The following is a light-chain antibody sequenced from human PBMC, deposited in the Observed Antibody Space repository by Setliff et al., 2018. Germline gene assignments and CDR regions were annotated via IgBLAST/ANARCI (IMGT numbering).Light chain of an antibody. V-gene: IGLV2-8*01. CDR1: SSDIGDYNY. CDR2: DVD. CDR3: GAYAGSSKKI. Sequence: GQSVTISCTGTSSDIGDYNYVSWYQHHPGKAPKLLIYDVDKRPSGVPDRFSGSKSGNTASLTVSGLQADDEADYYCGAYAGSSKKIFGTGTKVTVL. J-gene: IGLJ1*01.